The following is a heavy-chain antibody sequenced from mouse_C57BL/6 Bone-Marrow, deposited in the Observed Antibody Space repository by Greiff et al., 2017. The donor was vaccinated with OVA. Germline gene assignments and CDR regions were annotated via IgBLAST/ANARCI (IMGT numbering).Heavy chain of an antibody. CDR1: GYSITSGYY. Sequence: ESGPGLVKPSQSLSLTCSVTGYSITSGYYWNWIRQFPGNKLEWMGYISYDGSNNYNPSLKNRISITRDTSKNQFFLKLNSVTTEDTATYYCARVQYYLDYWGQGTTLTVSS. CDR2: ISYDGSN. CDR3: ARVQYYLDY. J-gene: IGHJ2*01. V-gene: IGHV3-6*01.